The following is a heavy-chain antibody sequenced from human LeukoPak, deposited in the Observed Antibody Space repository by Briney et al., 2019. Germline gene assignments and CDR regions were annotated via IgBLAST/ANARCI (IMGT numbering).Heavy chain of an antibody. CDR2: ISSGSVTI. CDR3: ARDRVNWNDGVDY. CDR1: GFTFSDYN. J-gene: IGHJ4*02. Sequence: GVLRLSCAASGFTFSDYNMNWVRQAPGKGLEWVSYISSGSVTIYYADSVKGRFTISRDNVKNSLYLQMNSLRAEDTAVYYCARDRVNWNDGVDYWGQGTLVTVSS. D-gene: IGHD1-20*01. V-gene: IGHV3-48*01.